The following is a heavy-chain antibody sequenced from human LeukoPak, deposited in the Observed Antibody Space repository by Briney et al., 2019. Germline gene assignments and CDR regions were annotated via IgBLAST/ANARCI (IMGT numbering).Heavy chain of an antibody. Sequence: ASVKVSCKASGYTFTSYYMHWVRQAPGQGLEWMGIINPSGGSTSYAQKFQGRVTMTRDTSTSTVYMELSSLRSEDTAVYYCARTLRPGDLNYYMDVWGKGTTVTVSS. V-gene: IGHV1-46*01. CDR1: GYTFTSYY. CDR3: ARTLRPGDLNYYMDV. CDR2: INPSGGST. J-gene: IGHJ6*03.